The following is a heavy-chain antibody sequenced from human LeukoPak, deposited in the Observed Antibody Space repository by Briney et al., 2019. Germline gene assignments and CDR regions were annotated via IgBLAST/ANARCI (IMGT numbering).Heavy chain of an antibody. Sequence: GGSLRLSCAASGFTFTGYAMHWVRLAPGKGLEWVALISYDGIKKYYADSVKGRFTISRGNSKNTLYLQMNTLRAEDTAVYYCAKERCGGNCPLEHWGQGTLVTLSS. V-gene: IGHV3-30*18. J-gene: IGHJ4*02. CDR1: GFTFTGYA. CDR3: AKERCGGNCPLEH. D-gene: IGHD2-21*02. CDR2: ISYDGIKK.